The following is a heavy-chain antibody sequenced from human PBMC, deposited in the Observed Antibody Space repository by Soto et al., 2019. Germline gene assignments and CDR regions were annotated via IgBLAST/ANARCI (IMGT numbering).Heavy chain of an antibody. D-gene: IGHD2-15*01. V-gene: IGHV1-69*01. CDR3: ARSKSEGVDATQYWFDP. Sequence: QVQLVQSGAEVKKPGSSGKVSCKASGGTFSSYAISWVRQAPGQGLEWIGGIIPIFGTANYAQKFQGRVTITADEDTSTAYMELISLSTEDTAVSYCARSKSEGVDATQYWFDPWGQGTLVTVSS. CDR1: GGTFSSYA. J-gene: IGHJ5*02. CDR2: IIPIFGTA.